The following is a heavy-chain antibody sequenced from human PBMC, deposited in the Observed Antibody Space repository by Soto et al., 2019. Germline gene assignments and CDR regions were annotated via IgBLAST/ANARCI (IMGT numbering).Heavy chain of an antibody. CDR3: ARDSKYSRDRYRYFDL. J-gene: IGHJ2*01. CDR1: GASLTSSHW. Sequence: QVQLQESGPGLVKPSGTLSLSCAVSGASLTSSHWWSWVRQPPGKGLEWIGEIYHSGSANYNSSLKSRVAISVDKSKNQFSLNLTSVTAADTAVYYCARDSKYSRDRYRYFDLWGRGTLVTVSS. V-gene: IGHV4-4*02. CDR2: IYHSGSA. D-gene: IGHD6-6*01.